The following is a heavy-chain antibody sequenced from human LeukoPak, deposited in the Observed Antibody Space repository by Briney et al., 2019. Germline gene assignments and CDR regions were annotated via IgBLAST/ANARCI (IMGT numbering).Heavy chain of an antibody. CDR3: AIDGGPDCSSTSCYGI. CDR2: IYHSGST. J-gene: IGHJ3*02. CDR1: GYSISSGYY. V-gene: IGHV4-38-2*02. D-gene: IGHD2-2*01. Sequence: TPSETLSLTCTVSGYSISSGYYWGWIRQPPGKGLAWIGSIYHSGSTYYNPSLKSRVTISVDTSKNQFSLKLSSVTAADTAVYYCAIDGGPDCSSTSCYGIWGQGTMVTVSS.